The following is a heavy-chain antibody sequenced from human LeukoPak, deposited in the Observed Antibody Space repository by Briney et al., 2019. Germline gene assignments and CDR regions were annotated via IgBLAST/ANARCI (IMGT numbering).Heavy chain of an antibody. Sequence: PSETLSLTCTVSGGSIGTYYWSWIRQSPGKGLEWIGRIYSSGSNNYNPSLKSRVTMSLDTSKNHLSLNLSSVTAADTAVYYCAREPTSGREPTSGRPLDYWGQGTLVTVSS. V-gene: IGHV4-4*07. CDR2: IYSSGSN. J-gene: IGHJ4*02. CDR3: AREPTSGREPTSGRPLDY. CDR1: GGSIGTYY. D-gene: IGHD5-12*01.